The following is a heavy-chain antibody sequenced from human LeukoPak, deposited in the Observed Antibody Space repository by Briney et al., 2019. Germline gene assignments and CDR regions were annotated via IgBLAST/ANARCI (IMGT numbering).Heavy chain of an antibody. D-gene: IGHD6-13*01. CDR3: AREPKQQLVRSGWFDP. J-gene: IGHJ5*02. V-gene: IGHV3-30-3*01. CDR2: ISYDGSNK. CDR1: GFTLDDYV. Sequence: GGSLRLSCAASGFTLDDYVMHWVRQAPGKGLEWVVVISYDGSNKYYPDSVKGRFTVSRDSSKNTLFLQMNSLRAEDTAVYYCAREPKQQLVRSGWFDPWGQGTLVTVSS.